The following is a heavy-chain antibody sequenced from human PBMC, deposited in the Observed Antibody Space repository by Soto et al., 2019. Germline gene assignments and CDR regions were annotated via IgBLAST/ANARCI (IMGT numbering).Heavy chain of an antibody. CDR1: GGTFSSYT. V-gene: IGHV1-69*08. Sequence: QVQLVQSGAEVKKPGSSVKVSCKASGGTFSSYTISWVRQAPGQGLEWMGRIIPILGIANYAQKFQGRVTITADKSTSTAYMELRRLRSEDTAVYYCARDPPYGSGSDGMDVWGQGTTVTVSS. CDR2: IIPILGIA. D-gene: IGHD3-10*01. J-gene: IGHJ6*02. CDR3: ARDPPYGSGSDGMDV.